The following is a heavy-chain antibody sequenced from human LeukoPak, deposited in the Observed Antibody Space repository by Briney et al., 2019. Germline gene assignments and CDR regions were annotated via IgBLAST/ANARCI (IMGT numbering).Heavy chain of an antibody. CDR1: GFTFSNYW. Sequence: GGSLRLSCAASGFTFSNYWMTWVRQAPGKGLEWVANIKVDESEKYYVDSVRGRFTISRDNAKNSLYLQMNSLRAEDTAVYYCARHGDYHYNSWGQGSLVTVSS. CDR3: ARHGDYHYNS. D-gene: IGHD4-17*01. CDR2: IKVDESEK. J-gene: IGHJ4*02. V-gene: IGHV3-7*05.